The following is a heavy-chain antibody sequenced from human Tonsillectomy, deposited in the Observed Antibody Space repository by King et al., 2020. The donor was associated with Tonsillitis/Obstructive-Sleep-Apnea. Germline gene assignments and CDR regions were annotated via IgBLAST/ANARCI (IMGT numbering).Heavy chain of an antibody. V-gene: IGHV3-9*01. J-gene: IGHJ4*02. D-gene: IGHD3-16*01. CDR3: AKSRGHGEGELREDFDY. Sequence: VQLVESGGGLVQPGRSLRLSCAASGFTFDDYAMHWVRQAPGKGLEWVSGISWNSGTVGYADSAKGRFTISRDNAKNSLYLQMNSLRAEDTALYYCAKSRGHGEGELREDFDYWGQGTLVTVSS. CDR1: GFTFDDYA. CDR2: ISWNSGTV.